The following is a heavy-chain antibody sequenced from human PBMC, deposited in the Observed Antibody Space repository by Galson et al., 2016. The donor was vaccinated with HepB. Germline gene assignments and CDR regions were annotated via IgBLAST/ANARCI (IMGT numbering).Heavy chain of an antibody. CDR2: INTNTGNP. V-gene: IGHV7-4-1*02. D-gene: IGHD3-10*02. J-gene: IGHJ5*02. Sequence: SVKVSCKASGYTFTRLPLNWVRQAPGQGLEWMGWINTNTGNPTYAQGFTGRFAFSLDTAVRTAYLQISSLKAEDTAVYYRARDLMVGEHFFDPWGQGALVTVSS. CDR1: GYTFTRLP. CDR3: ARDLMVGEHFFDP.